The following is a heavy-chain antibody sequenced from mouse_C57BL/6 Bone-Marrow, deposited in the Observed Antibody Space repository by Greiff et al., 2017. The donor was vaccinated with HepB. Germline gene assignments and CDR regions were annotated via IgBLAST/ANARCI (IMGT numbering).Heavy chain of an antibody. CDR2: ISSGSSTI. D-gene: IGHD1-1*01. CDR1: GFTFSDYG. Sequence: EVQGVESGGGLVKPGGSLKLSCAASGFTFSDYGMHWVRQAPEKGLEWVAYISSGSSTIYYADTVKGRFTISRDNAKNTLCLQMTSLRSEDTAMYYCARANLLLRYYAMDYWGQGTSVTVSS. CDR3: ARANLLLRYYAMDY. V-gene: IGHV5-17*01. J-gene: IGHJ4*01.